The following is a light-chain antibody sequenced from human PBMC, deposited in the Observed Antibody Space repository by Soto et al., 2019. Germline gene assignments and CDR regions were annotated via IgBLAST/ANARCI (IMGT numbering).Light chain of an antibody. Sequence: QSALTQPASVSXSPGQSITISCTGTRSDVGNYNYVSWYQQHPGKAPKLMIYEVTNRPSGVSDRFSGSKSGNTASLTISGLQSEDEADYYCSSYTDSFTWVFGGGTKLTVL. CDR1: RSDVGNYNY. CDR2: EVT. J-gene: IGLJ3*02. V-gene: IGLV2-14*01. CDR3: SSYTDSFTWV.